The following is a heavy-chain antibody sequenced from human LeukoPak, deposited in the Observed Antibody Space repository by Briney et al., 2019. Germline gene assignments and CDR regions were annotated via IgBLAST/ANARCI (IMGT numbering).Heavy chain of an antibody. CDR1: GFTFSSYA. J-gene: IGHJ1*01. Sequence: GGSLRLSCAASGFTFSSYAMSWVRQAPGKGLEWVSAISGSGGSTYCADSVKGRFTISRDNSKNTLYLQMNSLRAEDTAVYYCAKESVFGVVIIRSAGYFQHWGQGTLVTVSS. V-gene: IGHV3-23*01. CDR3: AKESVFGVVIIRSAGYFQH. D-gene: IGHD3-3*01. CDR2: ISGSGGST.